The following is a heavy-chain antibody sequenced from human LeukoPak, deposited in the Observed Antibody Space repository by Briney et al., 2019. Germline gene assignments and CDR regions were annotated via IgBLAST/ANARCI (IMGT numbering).Heavy chain of an antibody. CDR1: GFTFSSDW. V-gene: IGHV3-30-3*01. Sequence: GGSLRLSCAASGFTFSSDWMHWVRQAPGKGLEWVAVISYDGSNKYYADSVKGRFTISRDNSKNTLYLQMNSLRAEDTAVYYCARDPRKFSFDYWGQGTLVTVSS. CDR3: ARDPRKFSFDY. D-gene: IGHD1-14*01. J-gene: IGHJ4*02. CDR2: ISYDGSNK.